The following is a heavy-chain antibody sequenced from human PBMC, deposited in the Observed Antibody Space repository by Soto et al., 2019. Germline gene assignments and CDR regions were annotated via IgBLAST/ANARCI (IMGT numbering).Heavy chain of an antibody. CDR3: ALDASKFVLRYFDF. CDR2: ISSGSGTI. CDR1: GFTFSSYT. D-gene: IGHD3-9*01. Sequence: EVQLVESGGGLVQPGGSLRLSCAASGFTFSSYTMNWVRQAPGKGLEWVSYISSGSGTIYYADSVKGRFTISRDNAKNSLYLQMNSRRSADTAVYYCALDASKFVLRYFDFWGQEALV. V-gene: IGHV3-48*01. J-gene: IGHJ4*02.